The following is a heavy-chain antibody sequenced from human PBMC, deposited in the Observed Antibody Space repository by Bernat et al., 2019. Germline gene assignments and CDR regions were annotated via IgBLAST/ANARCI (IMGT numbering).Heavy chain of an antibody. J-gene: IGHJ5*02. Sequence: QVQLQQWGAGLLKPSETLSLTCAVYGESFSTYYWSWIRQPPGKGLEWIGEINHSGSTNYNPSLKSRVTISVDTSKNQISLKLSSVTAADTAVYYCARGASNTWFDPWGQGTLVTVSS. CDR3: ARGASNTWFDP. CDR1: GESFSTYY. CDR2: INHSGST. V-gene: IGHV4-34*02.